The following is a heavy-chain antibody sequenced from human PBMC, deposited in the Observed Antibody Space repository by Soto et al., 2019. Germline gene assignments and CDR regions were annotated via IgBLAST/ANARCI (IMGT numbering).Heavy chain of an antibody. CDR3: ARDRSWGGGSCYSDY. D-gene: IGHD2-15*01. CDR1: GGSISSGDYY. V-gene: IGHV4-30-4*01. CDR2: IYYSGST. Sequence: QVQLQESGPGLVKPSQTLSLTCTVSGGSISSGDYYWSWIRQPPGKGLEWIGYIYYSGSTYYNPSLKSRATISVDTSKHQFSLKLSSVTAADTAVYYCARDRSWGGGSCYSDYWGQGTLVTVSS. J-gene: IGHJ4*02.